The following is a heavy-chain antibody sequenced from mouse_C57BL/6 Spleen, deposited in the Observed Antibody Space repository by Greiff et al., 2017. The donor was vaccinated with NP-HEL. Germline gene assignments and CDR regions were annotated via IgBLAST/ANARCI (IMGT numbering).Heavy chain of an antibody. CDR1: GFTFSSYA. J-gene: IGHJ2*01. V-gene: IGHV5-4*01. D-gene: IGHD1-2*01. Sequence: EVKLVESGGGLVKPGGSLKLACAASGFTFSSYAMSWVRQTPEKRLEWVATISDGGSYTYYPDNVKGRFTISRDNAKNNLYLQMSHLKSEDTAMYYCAREGDSITTDYFDYWGQGTTLTVSS. CDR3: AREGDSITTDYFDY. CDR2: ISDGGSYT.